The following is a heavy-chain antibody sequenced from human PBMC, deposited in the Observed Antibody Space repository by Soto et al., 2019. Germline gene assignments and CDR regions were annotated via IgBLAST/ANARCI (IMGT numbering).Heavy chain of an antibody. Sequence: SETLSLTCAVYGGSFSGYYWSWIRQPPGKGLEWIGEINHSGSTNYNPSLKSRVTISVDTSKNQFSLKLSSVTAADTAVYYCARGRISGWLNYWGQGTLVTVSS. D-gene: IGHD6-19*01. V-gene: IGHV4-34*01. CDR1: GGSFSGYY. CDR2: INHSGST. CDR3: ARGRISGWLNY. J-gene: IGHJ4*02.